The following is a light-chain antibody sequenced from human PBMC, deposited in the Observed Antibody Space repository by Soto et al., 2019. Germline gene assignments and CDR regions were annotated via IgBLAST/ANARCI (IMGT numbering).Light chain of an antibody. J-gene: IGKJ5*01. V-gene: IGKV3-20*01. CDR2: GAS. CDR3: QQYGSSKIT. CDR1: QSVSSSY. Sequence: EIVLTQSPGTLSLSPGERATLSCRASQSVSSSYLAWYQQKPGQASRLLIYGASSRATGIPDRFSGSGSGTDFTLTISRLEPEDFAVYYCQQYGSSKITFGQGTRLEIK.